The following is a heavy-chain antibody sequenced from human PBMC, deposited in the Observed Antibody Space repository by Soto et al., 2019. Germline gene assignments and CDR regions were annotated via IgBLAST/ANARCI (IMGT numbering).Heavy chain of an antibody. Sequence: QVQLVQSGAELRKPGSSVKVSCKASGGTFSDSTINWGRQAPGQRLEWMGGIIPIFDTANYAEKFQGRVTITANESTSTSFMEVSSLRSEDTAVYYCARNGTVTGYSYGMDVWGQGTMVTVSS. CDR3: ARNGTVTGYSYGMDV. J-gene: IGHJ6*02. CDR2: IIPIFDTA. CDR1: GGTFSDST. D-gene: IGHD4-4*01. V-gene: IGHV1-69*01.